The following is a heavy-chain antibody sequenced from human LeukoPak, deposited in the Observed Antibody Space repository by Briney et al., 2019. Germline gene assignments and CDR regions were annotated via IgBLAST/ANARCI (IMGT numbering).Heavy chain of an antibody. V-gene: IGHV3-23*01. J-gene: IGHJ4*02. Sequence: GGSLRLSCAASGFTFSSHTMGWVRQAPGKGLEWVSGISGSGVNTYYADSVKGRFTISRDNSKNTLHLQMDSLRAEDTAVYYCAKAFGRATYDFWGQGILVTVSS. CDR3: AKAFGRATYDF. CDR1: GFTFSSHT. CDR2: ISGSGVNT. D-gene: IGHD1-26*01.